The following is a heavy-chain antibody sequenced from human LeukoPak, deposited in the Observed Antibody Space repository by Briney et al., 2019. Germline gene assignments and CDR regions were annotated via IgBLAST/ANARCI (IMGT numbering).Heavy chain of an antibody. V-gene: IGHV1-2*02. Sequence: ASVKVSCKTSGYSFTDYYIHWVRQAPGQGLEWMGWNKPHSRDTNYAEKFQGRVTMTTDTSISTGYLAVSSLRADDTAVYFCARTPRTSQLLFPWFDSWGQGTLVTVSS. CDR1: GYSFTDYY. CDR2: NKPHSRDT. D-gene: IGHD2-21*02. CDR3: ARTPRTSQLLFPWFDS. J-gene: IGHJ5*01.